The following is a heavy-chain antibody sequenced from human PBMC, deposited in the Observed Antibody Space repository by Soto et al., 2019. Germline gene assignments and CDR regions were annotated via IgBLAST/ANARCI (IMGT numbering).Heavy chain of an antibody. V-gene: IGHV1-18*01. CDR1: GYTFTSYG. D-gene: IGHD3-22*01. J-gene: IGHJ3*02. CDR2: ISAYNGNT. CDR3: ARGARYYYDIIGYYSDHALDI. Sequence: QVQLVQSGAEVKKPGASVKVSCKASGYTFTSYGISWVRQAPGQGLEWMGWISAYNGNTNYAQKLQGRVTMTTDTSTSTAYMELRSLRSDDTAVYYCARGARYYYDIIGYYSDHALDIWGQGTMVTVSS.